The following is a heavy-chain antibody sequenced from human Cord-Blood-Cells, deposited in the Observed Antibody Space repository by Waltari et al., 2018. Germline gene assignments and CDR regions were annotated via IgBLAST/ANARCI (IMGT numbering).Heavy chain of an antibody. V-gene: IGHV1-2*02. CDR3: ARVVLPDAFDI. Sequence: QVQLVQSGAEVKKPGASVKVSCKASGYTLTGYYMHWVRQAPGQGLEWMGWINPNSCGTNYAQKFQGRVTMTRDTSISTAYMELSRLRSDDTAVYYCARVVLPDAFDIWGQGTMVTVSS. CDR2: INPNSCGT. CDR1: GYTLTGYY. D-gene: IGHD2-15*01. J-gene: IGHJ3*02.